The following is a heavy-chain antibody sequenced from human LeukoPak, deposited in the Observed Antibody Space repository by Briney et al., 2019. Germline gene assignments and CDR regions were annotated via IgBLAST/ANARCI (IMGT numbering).Heavy chain of an antibody. J-gene: IGHJ4*02. Sequence: ASVKVSCKASGGTFSSYAISWVRQAPGQGLEWMGRIIPILGIANYAQKFQGRVTITADKSTSTAYMELSSLRSEDTAVYYCARGQDSSSHVGYYFDYWGQGTLVTVSS. V-gene: IGHV1-69*04. D-gene: IGHD6-13*01. CDR1: GGTFSSYA. CDR2: IIPILGIA. CDR3: ARGQDSSSHVGYYFDY.